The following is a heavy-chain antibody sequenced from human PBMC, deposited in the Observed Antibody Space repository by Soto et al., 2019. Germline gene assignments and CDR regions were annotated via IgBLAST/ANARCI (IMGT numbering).Heavy chain of an antibody. CDR1: GGTFSSYA. Sequence: QVQLVQSGAEVRQPASSVKVSCKTSGGTFSSYAISWVRQAPGQGLEWMGGIVPIVDPSTYAQKFQGRVTITADESTSTVYMELSSLKSDDTAVYYCMRVVAIPGYPDNWGQGTLVTVSS. D-gene: IGHD5-12*01. CDR2: IVPIVDPS. V-gene: IGHV1-69*12. J-gene: IGHJ4*02. CDR3: MRVVAIPGYPDN.